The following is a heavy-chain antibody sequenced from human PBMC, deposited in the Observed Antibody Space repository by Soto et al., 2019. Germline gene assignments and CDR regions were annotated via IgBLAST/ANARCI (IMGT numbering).Heavy chain of an antibody. J-gene: IGHJ4*02. CDR2: IYYSGST. CDR3: ARDRGTMSADY. Sequence: ASETLSLTCSVSGGSISSYYWSWSRQPPGKGLEWIGYIYYSGSTNYNPSLKSRVTISVDTSKNQFSLKLSSVTAADTAVYYCARDRGTMSADYWGQGTLVTVSS. D-gene: IGHD3-10*02. CDR1: GGSISSYY. V-gene: IGHV4-59*01.